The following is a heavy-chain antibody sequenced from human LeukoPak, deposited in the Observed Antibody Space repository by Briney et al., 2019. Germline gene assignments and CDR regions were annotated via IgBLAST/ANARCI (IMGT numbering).Heavy chain of an antibody. CDR1: ALTFSSYA. CDR3: AKDPKLPQYCSSGGSCLNGYYFDY. D-gene: IGHD2-15*01. CDR2: FWWNSKNI. J-gene: IGHJ4*02. Sequence: GGSLRLSCAASALTFSSYAKHCVCHSPGESVECVSDFWWNSKNIVYTDSVKGRFTISRDNAKNSLYLQMNSLRAEATALYNCAKDPKLPQYCSSGGSCLNGYYFDYWGQGTLVTVSS. V-gene: IGHV3-9*01.